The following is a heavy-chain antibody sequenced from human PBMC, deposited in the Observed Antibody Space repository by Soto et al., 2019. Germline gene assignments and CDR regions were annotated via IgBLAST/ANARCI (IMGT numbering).Heavy chain of an antibody. D-gene: IGHD6-6*01. CDR2: ISYDGSNK. V-gene: IGHV3-30*18. Sequence: PGGSLRLSCAASGFTFSSYGMHWVRQAPGKGLEWVAVISYDGSNKYYADSVKGRFTISRDNSKNTLYLQMNSLRAEDTAVYYCAKDRFDFSSSPPFDYWGQGTLVTVSS. CDR3: AKDRFDFSSSPPFDY. CDR1: GFTFSSYG. J-gene: IGHJ4*02.